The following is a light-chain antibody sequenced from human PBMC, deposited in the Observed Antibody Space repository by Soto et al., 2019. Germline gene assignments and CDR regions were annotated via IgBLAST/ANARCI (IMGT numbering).Light chain of an antibody. CDR2: GAS. J-gene: IGKJ5*01. V-gene: IGKV3-20*01. CDR3: QQYDTSPPIT. CDR1: QSLSRNY. Sequence: EMVLTQSPGTLFLSPGERATLSCRASQSLSRNYIAWYQHRPGQARRLLIYGASSRATGIPDGFSGIGSGEVFTITIAALEPEDFAVYYCQQYDTSPPITFGQGTRLEIK.